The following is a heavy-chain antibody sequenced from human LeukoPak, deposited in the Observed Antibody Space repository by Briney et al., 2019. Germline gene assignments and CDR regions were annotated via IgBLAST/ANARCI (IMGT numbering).Heavy chain of an antibody. CDR3: AGAPAGSLEWLSPFDY. D-gene: IGHD3-3*01. V-gene: IGHV4-61*02. Sequence: SETLSLTCTVSGGSISSASYYWSWIRQPAGKGLDWIGRIYASGSTNYNPSLKYRVTITADTSKNQLSLKLSSVTAADTAVYYCAGAPAGSLEWLSPFDYWGQGTLVTVSS. CDR1: GGSISSASYY. CDR2: IYASGST. J-gene: IGHJ4*02.